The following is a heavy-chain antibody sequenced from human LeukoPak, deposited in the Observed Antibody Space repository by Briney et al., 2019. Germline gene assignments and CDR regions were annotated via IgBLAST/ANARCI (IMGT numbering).Heavy chain of an antibody. CDR2: ISWNSGSI. V-gene: IGHV3-9*01. J-gene: IGHJ4*02. D-gene: IGHD3-22*01. CDR3: AKDSYPGYYDSSGLDY. Sequence: GGSLRLSCAASGFAFDDYAMHWVRQAPGKGLEWVSGISWNSGSIGYADSVKGRFTISRDNAKNPLYLQMNSLRAEDTALYYCAKDSYPGYYDSSGLDYWGQGTLVTVSS. CDR1: GFAFDDYA.